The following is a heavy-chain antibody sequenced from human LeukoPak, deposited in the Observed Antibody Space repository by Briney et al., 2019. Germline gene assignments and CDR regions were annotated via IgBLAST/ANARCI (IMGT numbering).Heavy chain of an antibody. CDR3: AKGSFESRGTPLYYYYYMDV. J-gene: IGHJ6*03. Sequence: ASVKVSCKASGYTFTGYYMHWVRQAPGQGLEWMGWINPNSGGTNYAQKFQGRVTMTRDTSISTAYMELSRLRSDDTAVYYCAKGSFESRGTPLYYYYYMDVWGKGTTVTVSS. CDR1: GYTFTGYY. D-gene: IGHD3-10*01. V-gene: IGHV1-2*02. CDR2: INPNSGGT.